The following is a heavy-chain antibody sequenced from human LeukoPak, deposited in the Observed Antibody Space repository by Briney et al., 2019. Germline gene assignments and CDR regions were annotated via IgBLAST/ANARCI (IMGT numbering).Heavy chain of an antibody. D-gene: IGHD2-2*01. Sequence: SETLSLTCTVSGGSIGRHYWSWIRQPPGKGLEWIGEINHSGSTNYNPSLKSRVTISVDTSKNQFSLKLSSVTAADTAVYYCARGGRHCSSTSCYAFDYWGQGTLVTVSS. CDR1: GGSIGRHY. V-gene: IGHV4-34*01. CDR3: ARGGRHCSSTSCYAFDY. J-gene: IGHJ4*02. CDR2: INHSGST.